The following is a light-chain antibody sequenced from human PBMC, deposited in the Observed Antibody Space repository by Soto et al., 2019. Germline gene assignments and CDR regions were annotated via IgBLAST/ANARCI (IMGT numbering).Light chain of an antibody. V-gene: IGLV2-8*01. Sequence: QSALTQPPSASGSPGQSVTISCTGTSSDVGAYKYVSWYQQYPGKAPKLMIYEVSKRPSGVPDRFSGSKSGNTASLTVSGLQAEDEADYYCTSNVGSDIWVFGGGTKVTLL. J-gene: IGLJ3*02. CDR2: EVS. CDR3: TSNVGSDIWV. CDR1: SSDVGAYKY.